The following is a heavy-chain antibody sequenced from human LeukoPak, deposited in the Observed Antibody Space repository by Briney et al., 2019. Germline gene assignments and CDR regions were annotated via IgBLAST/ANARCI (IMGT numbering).Heavy chain of an antibody. J-gene: IGHJ4*02. CDR3: ARSTAGPPSPYYFDY. CDR2: IYYSGST. Sequence: SETLSLTCTVSGGSISSYYWSWIRQPPGKGLEWIGYIYYSGSTNYNPSLKSRVTISVDTSKNQFSLKLSSVTAADTAVYYCARSTAGPPSPYYFDYWGQGTLVTVSS. V-gene: IGHV4-59*08. D-gene: IGHD6-13*01. CDR1: GGSISSYY.